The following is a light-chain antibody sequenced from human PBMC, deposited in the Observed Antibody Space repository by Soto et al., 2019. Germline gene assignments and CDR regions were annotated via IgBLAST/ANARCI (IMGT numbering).Light chain of an antibody. J-gene: IGKJ3*01. CDR3: HQYNNWPPFT. CDR1: QSVSGN. Sequence: EIVMTQSPATLSVSPGERATLSCRASQSVSGNLAWYQQKPGQDPRLLIYGASTRATGIPARFSGSGSGTEFTLTFSSLQSADFAVDYCHQYNNWPPFTFGPGTKVY. CDR2: GAS. V-gene: IGKV3-15*01.